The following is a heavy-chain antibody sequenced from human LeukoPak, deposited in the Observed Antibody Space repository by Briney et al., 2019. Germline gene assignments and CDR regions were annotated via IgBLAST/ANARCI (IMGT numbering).Heavy chain of an antibody. Sequence: SETLPLTCTVSGGSISSYYWSWIRQPPGKGLEWIGYIYYSGSTNYNPSLKSRVTISVDTSKNQFSLKLSSVTAADTAVYYCASAYCGGDCYHSYYYYMDVWGKGTTVTISS. J-gene: IGHJ6*03. V-gene: IGHV4-59*01. D-gene: IGHD2-21*02. CDR1: GGSISSYY. CDR3: ASAYCGGDCYHSYYYYMDV. CDR2: IYYSGST.